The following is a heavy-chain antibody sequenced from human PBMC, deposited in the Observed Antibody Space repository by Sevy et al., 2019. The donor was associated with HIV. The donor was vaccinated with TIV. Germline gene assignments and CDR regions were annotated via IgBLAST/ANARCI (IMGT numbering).Heavy chain of an antibody. Sequence: ASVKVSCKASGYTFTSHGINWVRQAPGQGLEWMGWISNYNGNTNYAQKFQGRVTLTTDTTTSTASLELWSLRSDDTAVSYCAREPNADDYNAFDYWGQGTLVTVSS. CDR3: AREPNADDYNAFDY. CDR1: GYTFTSHG. D-gene: IGHD4-4*01. CDR2: ISNYNGNT. V-gene: IGHV1-18*04. J-gene: IGHJ4*02.